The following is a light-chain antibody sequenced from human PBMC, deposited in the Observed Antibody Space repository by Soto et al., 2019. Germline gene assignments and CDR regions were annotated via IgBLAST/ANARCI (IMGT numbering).Light chain of an antibody. V-gene: IGKV3-11*01. J-gene: IGKJ1*01. CDR3: QQHSHWPPWT. CDR1: QNVSSN. CDR2: GAS. Sequence: TVLTQSPCTLSLSPGERATLSCRASQNVSSNLLVWYQQHPGQAPRLLIYGASNRATGIPARFSGSGSGTDFTLTISDLEPEDFAVYYCQQHSHWPPWTFGQGTKVDIK.